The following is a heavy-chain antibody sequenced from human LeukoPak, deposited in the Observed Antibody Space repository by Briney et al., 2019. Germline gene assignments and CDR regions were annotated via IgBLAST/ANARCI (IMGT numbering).Heavy chain of an antibody. CDR1: GGSISSGGYY. Sequence: SETLSLTCTVSGGSISSGGYYWSWIRQHPGKGLEWIGYIYYSGSTYYNPSLKSQVTISVDTSKNQFSLKLSSVTAADTAVYYCARDLIAAVTADGMDVWGQGTTVTVSS. J-gene: IGHJ6*02. V-gene: IGHV4-31*01. D-gene: IGHD6-13*01. CDR2: IYYSGST. CDR3: ARDLIAAVTADGMDV.